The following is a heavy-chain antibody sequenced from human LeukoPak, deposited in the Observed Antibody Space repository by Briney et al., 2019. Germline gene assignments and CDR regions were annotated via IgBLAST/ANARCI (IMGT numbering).Heavy chain of an antibody. V-gene: IGHV3-11*06. CDR3: TRSATSSSFHWFDP. D-gene: IGHD6-6*01. CDR2: ISSSGVYT. J-gene: IGHJ5*02. Sequence: GGSLRLSCAASGFTFSDYYISWIRQAPGKGLEWSSYISSSGVYTNYADSVKGRFTISRDNPKNSLYLQMNSLRAEDTAVYYCTRSATSSSFHWFDPWGQGTLVTVSS. CDR1: GFTFSDYY.